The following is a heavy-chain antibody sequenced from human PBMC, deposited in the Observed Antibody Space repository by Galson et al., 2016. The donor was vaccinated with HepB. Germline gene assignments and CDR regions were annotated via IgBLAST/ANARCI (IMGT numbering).Heavy chain of an antibody. CDR2: INPIDGST. CDR3: ESERRTGPFDP. D-gene: IGHD1-14*01. CDR1: GYTFTSYY. Sequence: SVKVSCKASGYTFTSYYIHWVRQAPRQGLEWMGIINPIDGSTNYAQKFQGRTTMTRDTSTSTGYMDLSSLRSEETAVYYCESERRTGPFDPWGQGTLVTVSS. V-gene: IGHV1-46*01. J-gene: IGHJ5*02.